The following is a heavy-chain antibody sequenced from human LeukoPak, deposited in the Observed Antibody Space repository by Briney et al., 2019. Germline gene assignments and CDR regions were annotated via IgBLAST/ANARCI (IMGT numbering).Heavy chain of an antibody. V-gene: IGHV3-7*01. D-gene: IGHD3-9*01. CDR2: IKQDGSEK. Sequence: GGSLRLSCTASGFTLGDYAMSWVRQAPGKGLEWVANIKQDGSEKYYVDSVKGRFTISRDNAKNSLYLQMNSLRAEDTAVYYCARVDFEIIDYWGQGTLVTVSS. J-gene: IGHJ4*02. CDR3: ARVDFEIIDY. CDR1: GFTLGDYA.